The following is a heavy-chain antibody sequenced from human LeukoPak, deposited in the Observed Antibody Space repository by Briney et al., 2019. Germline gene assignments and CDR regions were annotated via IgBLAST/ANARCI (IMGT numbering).Heavy chain of an antibody. CDR2: IYYGGST. CDR1: GGSIRSGGYY. CDR3: ARVPDYGDYVGSFDY. V-gene: IGHV4-31*03. Sequence: TLSLTCTVSGGSIRSGGYYWSWSRQHPGKGLEWIGYIYYGGSTYYNPSLKSRVTISVDTSKNQFSLKLSSVTAADTAVYYCARVPDYGDYVGSFDYWGQGTLVTVSS. J-gene: IGHJ4*02. D-gene: IGHD4-17*01.